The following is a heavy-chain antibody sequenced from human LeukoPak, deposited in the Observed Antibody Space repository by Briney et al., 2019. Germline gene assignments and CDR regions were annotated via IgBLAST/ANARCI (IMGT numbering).Heavy chain of an antibody. Sequence: SETLSLTCAVSGYSISSGYYWGWIRQPPGKGLQWLGSVFYNETARYNPSLQSRVTVPIDTSKNQFSLKLSSVTAGDTAIYYCAQDNYGAFDYWGQGSLVTVSS. CDR1: GYSISSGYY. CDR2: VFYNETA. J-gene: IGHJ4*02. CDR3: AQDNYGAFDY. V-gene: IGHV4-38-2*01. D-gene: IGHD4-11*01.